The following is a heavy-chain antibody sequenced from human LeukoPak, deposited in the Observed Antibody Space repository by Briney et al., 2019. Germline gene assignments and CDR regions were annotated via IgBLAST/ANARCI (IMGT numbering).Heavy chain of an antibody. V-gene: IGHV3-21*01. D-gene: IGHD3-22*01. CDR1: GFTFSTYG. J-gene: IGHJ4*02. CDR3: ARDPDDYYDSSGYYSTTVGY. Sequence: GGSLRLSCAASGFTFSTYGMHWVRQAPGKGLEWVSSISSSSSYIYYADSVKGRFTISRDNAKNSLYLQMNSLRAEDTAVYYCARDPDDYYDSSGYYSTTVGYWGQGTLVTVSS. CDR2: ISSSSSYI.